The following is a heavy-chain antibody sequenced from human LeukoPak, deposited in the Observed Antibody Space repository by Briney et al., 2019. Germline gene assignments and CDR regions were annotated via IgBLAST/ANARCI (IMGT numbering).Heavy chain of an antibody. D-gene: IGHD1-26*01. Sequence: ASVKVSCKASGGTFSSYAISWVRQAPGQGLEWMGRVIPILGIANYAQKFQGRVTITADKSTSTAYMELSSLRSEDTAVYYCAKRWELRYFDCWGQGTLVTVSS. J-gene: IGHJ4*02. V-gene: IGHV1-69*04. CDR2: VIPILGIA. CDR1: GGTFSSYA. CDR3: AKRWELRYFDC.